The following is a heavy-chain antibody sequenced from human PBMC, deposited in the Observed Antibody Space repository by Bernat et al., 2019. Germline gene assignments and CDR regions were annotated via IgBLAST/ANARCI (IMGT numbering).Heavy chain of an antibody. CDR3: TTHRGYSYGTVFDY. Sequence: EVQLVESGGGLVKPGGSLRLSCAASGFTFSNAWMSWVRQAPGKGLEWVGRIKSKTDGGTTDYAAPVKGRFTISRDDSKNTLYLQMNSLKTEDTAVYYCTTHRGYSYGTVFDYWGQGTLVTVSS. CDR1: GFTFSNAW. V-gene: IGHV3-15*01. D-gene: IGHD5-18*01. CDR2: IKSKTDGGTT. J-gene: IGHJ4*02.